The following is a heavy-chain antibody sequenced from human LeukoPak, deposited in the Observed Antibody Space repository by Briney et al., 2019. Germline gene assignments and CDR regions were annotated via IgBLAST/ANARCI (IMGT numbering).Heavy chain of an antibody. CDR2: INHSGST. CDR3: ARGPSGSYYRGSRYFDY. D-gene: IGHD3-10*01. Sequence: SETLSLTCAVYGGSFSGYYWSWIRQPPGKGLEWIGEINHSGSTNYNPSLKSRVTISVDTSKNQFSLKLSSVTAADTAVYYCARGPSGSYYRGSRYFDYWGQGTLVTVSS. V-gene: IGHV4-34*01. CDR1: GGSFSGYY. J-gene: IGHJ4*02.